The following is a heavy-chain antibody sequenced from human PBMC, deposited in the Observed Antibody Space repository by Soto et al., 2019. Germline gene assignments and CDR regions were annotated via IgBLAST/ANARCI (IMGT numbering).Heavy chain of an antibody. J-gene: IGHJ4*02. CDR3: VTTAAYCNGISCYDFDN. CDR1: AGSISSSSDYY. CDR2: IYYSGNT. D-gene: IGHD2-2*01. V-gene: IGHV4-39*01. Sequence: SETLSLTCTVSAGSISSSSDYYWGWIRQPPGKGLEWIGSIYYSGNTYYSPSLKSRVTLYVDTSKNQFSLNLNSVTAADTAVYYCVTTAAYCNGISCYDFDNWGQGTLVTVSS.